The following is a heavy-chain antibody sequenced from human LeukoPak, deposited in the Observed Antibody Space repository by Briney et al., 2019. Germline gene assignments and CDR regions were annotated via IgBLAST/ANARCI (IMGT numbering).Heavy chain of an antibody. V-gene: IGHV1-18*01. Sequence: ASVKVSCKASGYTFTSYGISWVRRAPGQGLEWMRWISAYNGNTNYAQKLQGRVTMTTDTSTSTAYMELRSLRSDDTAVYYCAREAPGRYFDLWGRGTLVTVSS. CDR2: ISAYNGNT. CDR3: AREAPGRYFDL. J-gene: IGHJ2*01. CDR1: GYTFTSYG.